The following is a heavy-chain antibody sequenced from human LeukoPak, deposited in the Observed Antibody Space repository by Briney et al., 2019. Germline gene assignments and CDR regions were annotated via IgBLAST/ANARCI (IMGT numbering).Heavy chain of an antibody. CDR3: ARAPSEIGGYYPEYFRH. Sequence: GGSLRLSCAASGFTFSSYWMHWVRQAPGKGLVWVSRIKSNGSTNYADSVKGRFTISRDNAKNTVSLQMNSLRAEDTGVYYCARAPSEIGGYYPEYFRHWGQGTLVTVSS. V-gene: IGHV3-74*01. CDR2: IKSNGST. D-gene: IGHD3-22*01. CDR1: GFTFSSYW. J-gene: IGHJ1*01.